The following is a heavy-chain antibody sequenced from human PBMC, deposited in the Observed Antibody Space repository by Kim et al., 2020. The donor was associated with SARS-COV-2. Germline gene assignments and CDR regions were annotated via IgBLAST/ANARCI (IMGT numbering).Heavy chain of an antibody. V-gene: IGHV3-49*04. CDR1: GFTFGDYA. CDR3: TRAGPPYYYHMDV. CDR2: IRSKAYGGTT. J-gene: IGHJ6*03. Sequence: GGSLRLSCTASGFTFGDYAMSWVRQAPGKGLEWVGFIRSKAYGGTTEYAASVKGRFTISRDDSKSIAYLQMNSLKTEDTAVYYCTRAGPPYYYHMDVWGKGTTVTVSS.